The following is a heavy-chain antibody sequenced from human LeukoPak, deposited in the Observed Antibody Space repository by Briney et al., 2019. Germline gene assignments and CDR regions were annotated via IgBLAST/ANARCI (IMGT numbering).Heavy chain of an antibody. J-gene: IGHJ6*03. CDR3: AASYYDYYYYMDV. CDR1: GFTFTSSA. CDR2: IVVGSGNT. Sequence: ASVRVSCKASGFTFTSSAMQWVRQARGQRLEWIGWIVVGSGNTNYAQKFQERVTITRDMSTSTAYMELSSLRSEDTAVYYCAASYYDYYYYMDVWGKGTTVTVSS. V-gene: IGHV1-58*02.